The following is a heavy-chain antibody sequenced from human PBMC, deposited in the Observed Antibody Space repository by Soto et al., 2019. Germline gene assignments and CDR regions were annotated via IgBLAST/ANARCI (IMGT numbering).Heavy chain of an antibody. J-gene: IGHJ4*02. CDR3: ATGGAVLRFLEWLPSPDY. Sequence: PGGSLRLSCAASGFSFSNYGMHWVRQAPGKGLEWVAVTSYDGSNKYYADSVKGRFTISRDNSKKTVWLQMNSLRAEDTAVYYCATGGAVLRFLEWLPSPDYWGQGTLVTVSS. D-gene: IGHD3-3*01. CDR1: GFSFSNYG. CDR2: TSYDGSNK. V-gene: IGHV3-30*03.